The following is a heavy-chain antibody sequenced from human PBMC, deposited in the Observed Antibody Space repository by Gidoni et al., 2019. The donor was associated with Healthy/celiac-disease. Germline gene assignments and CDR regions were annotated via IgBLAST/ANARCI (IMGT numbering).Heavy chain of an antibody. CDR1: GDTYTGYY. Sequence: QVQLVQSGAEVKKRGASVKVSCKASGDTYTGYYMHWVRQAPGQGLEWMGWINPNSGGTNYAQKFQGRVTMTRDTSISTAYMELSRLRSDDTAVYYCARDLAYRPATPAAMGYWGQGTLVTVSS. CDR2: INPNSGGT. D-gene: IGHD2-2*01. CDR3: ARDLAYRPATPAAMGY. J-gene: IGHJ4*02. V-gene: IGHV1-2*02.